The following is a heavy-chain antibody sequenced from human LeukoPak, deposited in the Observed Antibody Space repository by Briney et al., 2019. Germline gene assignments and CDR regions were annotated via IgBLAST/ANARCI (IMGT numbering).Heavy chain of an antibody. CDR2: MYYSGST. J-gene: IGHJ4*02. V-gene: IGHV4-59*01. Sequence: SETLSLTCTVSGGSISSYYWSWIRQPAGKGLEWIGHMYYSGSTTYNLSLKSRVTISVDTSNNKLSLKLSSVTAADTAVYYCARELMVGNTGYYFDYWGERAVVTVSS. CDR1: GGSISSYY. CDR3: ARELMVGNTGYYFDY. D-gene: IGHD1-7*01.